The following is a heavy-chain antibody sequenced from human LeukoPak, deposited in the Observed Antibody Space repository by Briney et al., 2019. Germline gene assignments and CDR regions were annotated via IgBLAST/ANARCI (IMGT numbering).Heavy chain of an antibody. Sequence: SGTLSLTCGVSGGSISGTNWWSWVGQPPGQGLEWIGEISLAGQTNYNPSLNGRVTMSLDKSSNQLSLHLTSVTAADTATYFCSRESGPFCPFGYWGQGTLVIVSS. J-gene: IGHJ4*02. V-gene: IGHV4-4*02. D-gene: IGHD1-26*01. CDR2: ISLAGQT. CDR3: SRESGPFCPFGY. CDR1: GGSISGTNW.